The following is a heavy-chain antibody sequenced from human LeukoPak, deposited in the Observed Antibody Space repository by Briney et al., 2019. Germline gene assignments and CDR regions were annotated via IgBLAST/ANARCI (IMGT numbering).Heavy chain of an antibody. Sequence: SETLSLTCAVYGGSFSGYYWSWIRQPPGKGLEWTGEINHSGSTNYNPSLKSRVTISVDTSKNQFSLKLSSVTAADTAVYYCATLSYGDLPGAYFDYWGQGTLVTVSS. CDR1: GGSFSGYY. CDR2: INHSGST. CDR3: ATLSYGDLPGAYFDY. V-gene: IGHV4-34*01. J-gene: IGHJ4*02. D-gene: IGHD4-17*01.